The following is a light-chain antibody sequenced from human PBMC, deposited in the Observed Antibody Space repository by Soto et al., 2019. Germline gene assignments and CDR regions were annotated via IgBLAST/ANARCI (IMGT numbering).Light chain of an antibody. Sequence: EIVLTQSPATLSLSPGERATLSCRTSQSVSRYLAWYQQKPGQAPRLLIYDSTDRATGLPARFSGSGSGTDFTLTINSLEPEDFAVYYCQQYYDWPSLTFGGGTKVEIK. V-gene: IGKV3-11*01. J-gene: IGKJ4*01. CDR3: QQYYDWPSLT. CDR2: DST. CDR1: QSVSRY.